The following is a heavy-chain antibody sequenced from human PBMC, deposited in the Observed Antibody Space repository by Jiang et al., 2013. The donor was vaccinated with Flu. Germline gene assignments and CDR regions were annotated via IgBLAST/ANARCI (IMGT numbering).Heavy chain of an antibody. Sequence: GAEVKKPGESLKISCKGSGYSFTSYWIGWVRQMPGKGLEWMGIIYPGDSDTRYSPSFQGQVTISADKSISTAYLQWSSLKASDTAMYYCARQSPAYCGGDCYFLSPHPQDAFDIWGQGTMVTVSS. J-gene: IGHJ3*02. CDR1: GYSFTSYW. V-gene: IGHV5-51*01. CDR3: ARQSPAYCGGDCYFLSPHPQDAFDI. CDR2: IYPGDSDT. D-gene: IGHD2-21*02.